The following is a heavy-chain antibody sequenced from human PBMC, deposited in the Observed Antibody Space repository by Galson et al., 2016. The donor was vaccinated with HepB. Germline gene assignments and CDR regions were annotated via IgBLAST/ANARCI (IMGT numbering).Heavy chain of an antibody. D-gene: IGHD2-8*02. J-gene: IGHJ5*01. V-gene: IGHV4-59*01. Sequence: SETLSLTCTVSGGSISSYSWSWIRQPPGKGPEWIGTIFHSGSTSYNPSLKSRVTIPVDTAKNKFSLRLNSMTAADPPVDYCARELALGYCTGGSCFGFWGQGTLVTVSS. CDR1: GGSISSYS. CDR3: ARELALGYCTGGSCFGF. CDR2: IFHSGST.